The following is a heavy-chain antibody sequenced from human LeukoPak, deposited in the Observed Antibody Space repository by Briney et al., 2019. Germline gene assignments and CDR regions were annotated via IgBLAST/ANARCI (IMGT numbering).Heavy chain of an antibody. Sequence: ASVKVSCKASGYTFTNYGITWVRQAPGQGLEWMGWISPNNGDTNYAQKFQGRVTMTTDTSTSTAYTEVGTLRSDDTAVYYCARYQRNNDYFPDVWGQGTTVTVSS. D-gene: IGHD2-2*01. CDR1: GYTFTNYG. CDR3: ARYQRNNDYFPDV. CDR2: ISPNNGDT. J-gene: IGHJ6*02. V-gene: IGHV1-18*01.